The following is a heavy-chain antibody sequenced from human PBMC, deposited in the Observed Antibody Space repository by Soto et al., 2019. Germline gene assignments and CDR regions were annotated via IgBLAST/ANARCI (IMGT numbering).Heavy chain of an antibody. Sequence: EVQLLESGRGLVQPGGSLRLSCAASGFTFTDYATTWVRQAPGKGLEWVSSISGSGSSTFYAGSVKGRFTISRDNSRNTVSLQMNSLRAEDTAVYYCAKASSTISPDYWGQGTLVTVSS. CDR1: GFTFTDYA. CDR3: AKASSTISPDY. J-gene: IGHJ4*02. D-gene: IGHD6-6*01. CDR2: ISGSGSST. V-gene: IGHV3-23*01.